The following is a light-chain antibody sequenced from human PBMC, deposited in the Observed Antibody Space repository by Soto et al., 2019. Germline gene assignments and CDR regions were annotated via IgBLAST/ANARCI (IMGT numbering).Light chain of an antibody. V-gene: IGKV3-20*01. CDR2: GAS. CDR3: QQYGSSPPMYT. Sequence: EIVLTQSPGTLSLSPGERATLSCRASQSVSSSYLAWYQQKPGQAPRLLIYGASSRATGIPDRFSGSGSGTAFILPISRMEPEDFAVYYCQQYGSSPPMYTFGQGTKLEIK. CDR1: QSVSSSY. J-gene: IGKJ2*01.